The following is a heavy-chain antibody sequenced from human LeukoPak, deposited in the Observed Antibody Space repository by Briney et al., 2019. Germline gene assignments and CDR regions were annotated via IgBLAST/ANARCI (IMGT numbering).Heavy chain of an antibody. CDR1: GGTFSSYA. D-gene: IGHD5-18*01. Sequence: SVKVSCKASGGTFSSYAISWVRQAPGQGLEWMGGIIPIFGTANYAQKFQGRVTITADESTSTAYMELSSLRSEDTAVYYCAKDPWIDSYGPLNWFDPWGQGTLVTVSS. V-gene: IGHV1-69*13. CDR2: IIPIFGTA. J-gene: IGHJ5*02. CDR3: AKDPWIDSYGPLNWFDP.